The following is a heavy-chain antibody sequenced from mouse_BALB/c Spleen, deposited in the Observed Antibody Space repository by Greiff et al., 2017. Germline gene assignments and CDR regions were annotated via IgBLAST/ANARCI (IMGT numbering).Heavy chain of an antibody. Sequence: VHVKQSGAELVRSGASVKLSCTASGFNIKDYYMHWVKQRPEQGLEWIGWIDPENGDTEYAPKFQGKATMTADTSSNTAYLQLSSLTSEDTAVYYCNGYYGRAWFAYWGQGTLVTVSA. J-gene: IGHJ3*01. CDR2: IDPENGDT. D-gene: IGHD1-2*01. CDR1: GFNIKDYY. V-gene: IGHV14-4*02. CDR3: NGYYGRAWFAY.